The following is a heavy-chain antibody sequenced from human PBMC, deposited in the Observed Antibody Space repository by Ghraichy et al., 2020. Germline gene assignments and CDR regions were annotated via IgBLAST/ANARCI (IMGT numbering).Heavy chain of an antibody. CDR2: IYSGGST. D-gene: IGHD4-17*01. CDR1: GFTVSSNY. CDR3: ASRPSLYGDYDYYYYGMDV. Sequence: GGSLRLSCAASGFTVSSNYMSWVRQAPGKGLEWVSVIYSGGSTYYADSVKGRFTISRDNSKNTLYLQMNSLRAEDTAVYYCASRPSLYGDYDYYYYGMDVWGQGTTVTVSS. J-gene: IGHJ6*02. V-gene: IGHV3-53*01.